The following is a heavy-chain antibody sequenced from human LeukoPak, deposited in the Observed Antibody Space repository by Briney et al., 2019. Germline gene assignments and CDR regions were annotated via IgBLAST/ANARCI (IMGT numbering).Heavy chain of an antibody. CDR1: GFTLSSYA. CDR3: AKAKVGSAWIYEY. V-gene: IGHV3-23*01. Sequence: PGGSLRLSCAASGFTLSSYAMTWVRQAPGKGLEWVSTWSSTNTYYADSVQGRFTISRDNSKNTLYVQMNSLRAEDTAVYFCAKAKVGSAWIYEYWGQGILVTVSS. J-gene: IGHJ4*02. CDR2: WSSTNT. D-gene: IGHD5-12*01.